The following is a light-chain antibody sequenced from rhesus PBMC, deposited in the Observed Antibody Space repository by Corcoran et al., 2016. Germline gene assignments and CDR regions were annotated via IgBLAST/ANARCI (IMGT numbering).Light chain of an antibody. CDR1: QSVRSY. J-gene: IGKJ3*01. CDR2: GAS. CDR3: QKYSSSPFT. V-gene: IGKV3-53*01. Sequence: QVILTQSPATLSLSPGERATLSCRASQSVRSYLAWYQQKPGQAPRLLIYGASSRATGIPDRFRGRGSCTEFTLTISSLVPEDFAVYYCQKYSSSPFTFGPGTKLDIK.